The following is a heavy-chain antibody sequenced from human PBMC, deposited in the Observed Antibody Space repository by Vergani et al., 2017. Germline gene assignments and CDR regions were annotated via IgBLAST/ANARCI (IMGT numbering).Heavy chain of an antibody. V-gene: IGHV3-15*07. J-gene: IGHJ6*02. D-gene: IGHD2-21*01. CDR1: GFSFRNAW. CDR3: TTDPRYCGDGSCYWLRDHHYYGMDV. Sequence: EVQLVESGGGIVKPGGSLRLSCVASGFSFRNAWMNWVRRTPGKGLEWVGRIKSTFDRGTTDYAAAVKGRFTISRDDLKNTLFLQMNGLKTEDIGVYYCTTDPRYCGDGSCYWLRDHHYYGMDVWGQGTTVTVSS. CDR2: IKSTFDRGTT.